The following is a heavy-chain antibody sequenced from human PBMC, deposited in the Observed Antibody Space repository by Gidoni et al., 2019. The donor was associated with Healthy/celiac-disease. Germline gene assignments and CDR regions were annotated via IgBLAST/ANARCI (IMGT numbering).Heavy chain of an antibody. J-gene: IGHJ6*03. D-gene: IGHD3-3*01. Sequence: EVQLVESGGGLVKPGGSLRLSCAAPGFTFSSYSMNWVRQAPGKGLEWVSSISSSSSYIYYADSVKGRFTISRDNAKNSLYLQMNSLRAEDTAVYYCARDREVNDFWSGYYTGYYYYMDVWGKGTTVTVSS. CDR1: GFTFSSYS. CDR3: ARDREVNDFWSGYYTGYYYYMDV. V-gene: IGHV3-21*01. CDR2: ISSSSSYI.